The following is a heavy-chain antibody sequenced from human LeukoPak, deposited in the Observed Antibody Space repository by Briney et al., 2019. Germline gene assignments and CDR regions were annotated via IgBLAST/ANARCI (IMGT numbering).Heavy chain of an antibody. V-gene: IGHV1-8*01. CDR2: MSPNSGIT. CDR3: VRTPPNWGADY. CDR1: GYTFTSYD. J-gene: IGHJ4*02. Sequence: GALVKVSCKASGYTFTSYDINWVRQATGQGLEWMGWMSPNSGITGYAQKFQGRVTMTRNTAISTAYMELSSLRSEDTAVYYCVRTPPNWGADYWGQGTLVTVSS. D-gene: IGHD7-27*01.